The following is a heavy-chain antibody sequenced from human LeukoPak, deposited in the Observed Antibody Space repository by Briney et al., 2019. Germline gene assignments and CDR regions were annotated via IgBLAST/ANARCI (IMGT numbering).Heavy chain of an antibody. CDR2: ISSSSSYI. J-gene: IGHJ4*02. CDR1: GFTFSSYS. Sequence: GGSLRPSCAASGFTFSSYSMNWARQAPGKGLEWVSSISSSSSYIYYADSVKGRFTNSRDNAKNSLYLQMNSLRAEDTAVYYCARVGYCSGGSCYYFDYWGQGTLVTVSS. V-gene: IGHV3-21*01. CDR3: ARVGYCSGGSCYYFDY. D-gene: IGHD2-15*01.